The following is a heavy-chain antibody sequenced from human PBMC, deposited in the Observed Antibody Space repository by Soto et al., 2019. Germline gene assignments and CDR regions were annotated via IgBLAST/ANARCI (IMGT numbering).Heavy chain of an antibody. V-gene: IGHV4-34*01. Sequence: PSETLSLTFAFYCWSFSGYYWSWIRQPPGKGLEWIGEINHSGSTNYNPSLKSRVTISVDTSKNQFSLKLSSVTAADTAVYYCARYRWLKRGNNWFDPWGQGTLVTSPQ. J-gene: IGHJ5*02. D-gene: IGHD6-19*01. CDR2: INHSGST. CDR3: ARYRWLKRGNNWFDP. CDR1: CWSFSGYY.